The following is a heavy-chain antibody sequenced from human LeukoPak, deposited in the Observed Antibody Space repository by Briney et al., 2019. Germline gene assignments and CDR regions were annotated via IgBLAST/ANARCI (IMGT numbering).Heavy chain of an antibody. CDR3: AKSNDYGGNSDADY. Sequence: PGGSLRLSCAASGFTFSNYAMNWVRQAPGKGLEWVSTISASGGSTSYADSEKGRFIMSRDNSKNTLYLQMNSLRAEETAVYYCAKSNDYGGNSDADYWGQGTLVTVSS. CDR2: ISASGGST. D-gene: IGHD4-23*01. V-gene: IGHV3-23*01. CDR1: GFTFSNYA. J-gene: IGHJ4*02.